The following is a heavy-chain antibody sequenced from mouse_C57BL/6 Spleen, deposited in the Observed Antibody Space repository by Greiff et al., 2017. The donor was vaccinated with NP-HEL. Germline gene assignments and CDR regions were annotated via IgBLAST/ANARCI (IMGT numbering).Heavy chain of an antibody. CDR1: GFTFSDYG. J-gene: IGHJ1*03. V-gene: IGHV5-17*01. CDR2: ISSGSSTI. Sequence: EVQGVESGGGLVKPGGSLKLSCAASGFTFSDYGMHWVRQAPEKGLEWVAYISSGSSTIYYADTVKGRFTISRDNAKNTLFLQMTSLRSEDTAMYYCARNYYYGSSFYWYFDVWGTGTTVTVSS. CDR3: ARNYYYGSSFYWYFDV. D-gene: IGHD1-1*01.